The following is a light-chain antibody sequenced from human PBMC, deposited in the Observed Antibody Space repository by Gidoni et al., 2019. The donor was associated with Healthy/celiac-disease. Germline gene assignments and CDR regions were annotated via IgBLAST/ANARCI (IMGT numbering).Light chain of an antibody. J-gene: IGLJ2*01. CDR1: SSKIGAGYD. CDR2: GNS. Sequence: QSVLTQPPSVAGAPGQRGTISCTGSSSKIGAGYDVHWYQPLPGTAPKLLIYGNSNRPSGVPDRFSGSTSGTSASLAITGLQAEDEADYYCQSYDSSLSGFVVFGGGTKLTVL. V-gene: IGLV1-40*01. CDR3: QSYDSSLSGFVV.